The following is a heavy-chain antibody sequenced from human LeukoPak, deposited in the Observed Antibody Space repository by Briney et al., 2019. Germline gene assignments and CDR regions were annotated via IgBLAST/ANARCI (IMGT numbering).Heavy chain of an antibody. V-gene: IGHV3-23*01. CDR2: ISGSGGST. CDR1: GFTFSSYA. Sequence: PGGPLRLSCAASGFTFSSYAMSWVRQAPGKGLEWVSAISGSGGSTYYADSVKGRFTISRDNSKNTLYLQMNSLRAEDTAVYYCAKRGNDSSGYGYGYWGQGTLVTVSS. J-gene: IGHJ4*02. D-gene: IGHD3-22*01. CDR3: AKRGNDSSGYGYGY.